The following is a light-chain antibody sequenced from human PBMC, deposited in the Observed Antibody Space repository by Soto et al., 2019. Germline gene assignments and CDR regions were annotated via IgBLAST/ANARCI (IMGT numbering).Light chain of an antibody. CDR2: GAS. Sequence: EIVMTQTPATLCVSPGEDVTLSCRASQSVPSRIAWYQQKPGQAPSLLIYGASTRATGVPDRFSGTGSGTEFTLTISSLKSEDYAVYYCQQYKSWPPITFGQGTRLEIK. CDR1: QSVPSR. V-gene: IGKV3-15*01. J-gene: IGKJ5*01. CDR3: QQYKSWPPIT.